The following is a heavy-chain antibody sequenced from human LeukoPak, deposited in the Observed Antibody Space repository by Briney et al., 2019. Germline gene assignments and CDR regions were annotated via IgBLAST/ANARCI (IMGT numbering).Heavy chain of an antibody. D-gene: IGHD6-19*01. CDR3: AKSPIAVGGSHFQY. CDR1: GFTFSTYG. Sequence: GSLLLSCAASGFTFSTYGMHRVRPAPGKGLEWVAFIRNDGTDKYYAGSVKGRLTISRDNSRNTVYLQIDSLKSEDTAIYYCAKSPIAVGGSHFQYWGQGSVVTVSS. CDR2: IRNDGTDK. V-gene: IGHV3-30*02. J-gene: IGHJ4*02.